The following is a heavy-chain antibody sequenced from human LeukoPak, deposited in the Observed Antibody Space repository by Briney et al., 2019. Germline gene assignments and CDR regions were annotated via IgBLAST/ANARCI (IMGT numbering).Heavy chain of an antibody. J-gene: IGHJ4*02. CDR1: GFTFSSYA. CDR3: ARDLGLGLAVAGIPPGFDY. D-gene: IGHD6-19*01. V-gene: IGHV3-23*01. CDR2: ISGSGGST. Sequence: RAGGSLRLSCAASGFTFSSYAMSWVRQAPGKGLEWVSAISGSGGSTYYADSVKGRFTISRDNSKNTLYLQMNSLRAEDTAVYYCARDLGLGLAVAGIPPGFDYWGQGTLVTVSS.